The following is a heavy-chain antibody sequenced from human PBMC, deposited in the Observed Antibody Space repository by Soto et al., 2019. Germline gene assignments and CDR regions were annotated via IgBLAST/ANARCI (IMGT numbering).Heavy chain of an antibody. J-gene: IGHJ4*02. CDR3: ARSCSGGSCHSAY. D-gene: IGHD2-15*01. Sequence: GASVKVSCKASGYTFRSYGISLVRQAPGQGLEXVGXXSXXNXXXXXTXXLQGRVTMTTDTSTSTAYMELRSLRSAETAVYYCARSCSGGSCHSAYWGQGTLVTVSS. CDR2: XSXXNXXX. V-gene: IGHV1-18*04. CDR1: GYTFRSYG.